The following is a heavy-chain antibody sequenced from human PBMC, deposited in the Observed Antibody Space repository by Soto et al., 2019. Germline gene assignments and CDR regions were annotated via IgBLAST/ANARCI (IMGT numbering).Heavy chain of an antibody. CDR3: ARGYQYYYDTSESWDFDY. Sequence: QVQLQESGPGLVKPSGTLSLTCAVSGGSISSGNWWSWVRQPPGKGLEWIGEIYHTGTTNNNPSLKSRVTISVDKSKNQFSLKLWSVTAADTAVYYCARGYQYYYDTSESWDFDYWGQGTLVTVSS. D-gene: IGHD3-22*01. CDR2: IYHTGTT. CDR1: GGSISSGNW. V-gene: IGHV4-4*02. J-gene: IGHJ4*02.